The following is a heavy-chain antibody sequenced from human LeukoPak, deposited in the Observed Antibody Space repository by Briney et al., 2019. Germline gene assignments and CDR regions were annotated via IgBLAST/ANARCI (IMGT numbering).Heavy chain of an antibody. CDR2: ISYRGTT. J-gene: IGHJ4*02. CDR3: VREHDWGDFGY. Sequence: SETLSLTCNVSGGSISNYYWTWIRQSPGEGLEWIGYISYRGTTNYNPSLKSRITISVDTSKNQFSLKVISVTAADTAVYYCVREHDWGDFGYWGQGTLVTVSS. V-gene: IGHV4-59*01. D-gene: IGHD3-9*01. CDR1: GGSISNYY.